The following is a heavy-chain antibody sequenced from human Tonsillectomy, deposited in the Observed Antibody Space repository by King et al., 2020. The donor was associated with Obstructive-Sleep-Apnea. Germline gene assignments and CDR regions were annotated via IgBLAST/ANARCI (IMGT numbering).Heavy chain of an antibody. CDR1: GFTFSSYA. V-gene: IGHV3-30*04. D-gene: IGHD5-12*01. CDR2: ISYDGSNK. CDR3: ARDTRGYSGYDDAFDI. Sequence: VQLVESGGGVVQPGRSLRLSCAASGFTFSSYAMHWVRQAPGKGLEWVAVISYDGSNKYYADSVKGRFTISRDNSKNTLYLQMNSLRAEDTAVYYCARDTRGYSGYDDAFDIWGQGTMVTVSS. J-gene: IGHJ3*02.